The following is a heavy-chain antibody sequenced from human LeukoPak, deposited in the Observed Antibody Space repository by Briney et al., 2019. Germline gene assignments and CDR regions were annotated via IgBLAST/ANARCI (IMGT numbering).Heavy chain of an antibody. J-gene: IGHJ4*02. CDR2: INPNSGGT. D-gene: IGHD3-10*01. CDR1: GYTFTGYY. V-gene: IGHV1-2*02. Sequence: GASVKVSRKASGYTFTGYYMHWVRQAPGQGLEWMGWINPNSGGTNYAQKFQGRVTMTRDTSISTAYMELSRLRSDDTAVYYCAYNSGSTFAGCFDYWGQGTLVTVSS. CDR3: AYNSGSTFAGCFDY.